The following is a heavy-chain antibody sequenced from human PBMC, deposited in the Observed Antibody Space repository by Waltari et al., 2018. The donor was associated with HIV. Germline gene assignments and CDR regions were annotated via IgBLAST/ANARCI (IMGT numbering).Heavy chain of an antibody. D-gene: IGHD3-22*01. Sequence: QVQLLESGGGVVQPGRSLRLSCAASGFTFSRYDMHWVRQAPGKGLEWVAVISYDRSKKYYADTVKGRFTISRDNSKTTLYLQLNSLRAEDTAVYYCARDQTMTRAFDIWGQGTMVTVSS. CDR1: GFTFSRYD. J-gene: IGHJ3*02. CDR2: ISYDRSKK. V-gene: IGHV3-30*04. CDR3: ARDQTMTRAFDI.